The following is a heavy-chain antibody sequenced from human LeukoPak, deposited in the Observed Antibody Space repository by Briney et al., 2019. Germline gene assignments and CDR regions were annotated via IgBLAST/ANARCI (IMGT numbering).Heavy chain of an antibody. J-gene: IGHJ4*02. CDR2: ISYDGSNK. CDR1: GFTFSSYA. V-gene: IGHV3-30-3*01. CDR3: ASPTGYYDSSGYYLDY. Sequence: PGRSLRLSCAASGFTFSSYAMHWVRQAPGKGLGWVAVISYDGSNKYYADSVKGRFTISRDNSKNTLYLQMNSLRAEDTAVYYCASPTGYYDSSGYYLDYWGQGTLVTVSS. D-gene: IGHD3-22*01.